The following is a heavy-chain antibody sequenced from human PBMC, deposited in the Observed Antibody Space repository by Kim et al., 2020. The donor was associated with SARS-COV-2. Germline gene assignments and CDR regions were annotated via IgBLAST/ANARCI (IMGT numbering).Heavy chain of an antibody. Sequence: GESLKISCKGSGYSFTSYWISWVRQMPGKGLEWMGRIDPSDSYTNYSPSFQGHVTISADKSISTAYLQWSSLKASDTAMYYCAREVFGDSSEGAFDIWGQGTMVTVSS. J-gene: IGHJ3*02. CDR2: IDPSDSYT. V-gene: IGHV5-10-1*01. CDR1: GYSFTSYW. D-gene: IGHD3-10*01. CDR3: AREVFGDSSEGAFDI.